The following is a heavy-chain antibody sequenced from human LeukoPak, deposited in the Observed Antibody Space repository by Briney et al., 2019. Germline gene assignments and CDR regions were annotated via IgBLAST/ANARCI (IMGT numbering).Heavy chain of an antibody. CDR2: INPNSGGT. CDR3: ARAKGGGQWLISRYYYMDV. Sequence: ASVKVSCKASGYTFTGYYMHWVRQAPGQGLEWMGWINPNSGGTKYAQKFQGRVTMTRNTSISTAYMELSSLRSEDTAVYYCARAKGGGQWLISRYYYMDVWGKGTTVTISS. V-gene: IGHV1-2*02. D-gene: IGHD6-19*01. CDR1: GYTFTGYY. J-gene: IGHJ6*03.